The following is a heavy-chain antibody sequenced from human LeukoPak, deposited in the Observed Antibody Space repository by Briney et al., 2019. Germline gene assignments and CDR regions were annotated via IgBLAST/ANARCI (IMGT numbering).Heavy chain of an antibody. CDR2: IYYSGST. D-gene: IGHD3-22*01. J-gene: IGHJ4*02. V-gene: IGHV4-39*01. Sequence: PSETLSLTCTVSGGSISSSSYYWGWIRQPPGKGLEWIGSIYYSGSTYYNPSLKSRVTISVDTSKNQFSLKLSSVTAADTAVYYCARHVQNLDYYDSSGYYFDYWGQGTLVTVSS. CDR1: GGSISSSSYY. CDR3: ARHVQNLDYYDSSGYYFDY.